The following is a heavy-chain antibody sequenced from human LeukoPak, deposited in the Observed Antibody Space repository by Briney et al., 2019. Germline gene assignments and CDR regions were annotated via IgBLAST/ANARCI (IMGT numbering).Heavy chain of an antibody. CDR2: MNPNSGNT. D-gene: IGHD2-15*01. J-gene: IGHJ6*02. CDR1: GYTFTSYD. Sequence: ASVKVSCKASGYTFTSYDINWVRQATGQGLEWMGWMNPNSGNTGYAQKFQGRVTMTRNTSISTAYMELSSLRSEDTAVYYCARGTLTTYCSGGSCRQYYYYGMDVWGQGTTVTVSS. V-gene: IGHV1-8*01. CDR3: ARGTLTTYCSGGSCRQYYYYGMDV.